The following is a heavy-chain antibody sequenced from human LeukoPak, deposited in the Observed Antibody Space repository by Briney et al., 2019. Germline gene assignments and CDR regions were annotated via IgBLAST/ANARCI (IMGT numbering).Heavy chain of an antibody. J-gene: IGHJ5*02. CDR2: IYYSGST. D-gene: IGHD3-10*02. CDR1: GGSISSYY. Sequence: SETLSLTYTVSGGSISSYYWSWIRQPPGKGLEWIGYIYYSGSTNYNPSLKSRVTISVDTSKNQFSLKLSSVTAADTAVYYCARSQTPGCSFCWFDPWGQGTLVTVSS. V-gene: IGHV4-59*01. CDR3: ARSQTPGCSFCWFDP.